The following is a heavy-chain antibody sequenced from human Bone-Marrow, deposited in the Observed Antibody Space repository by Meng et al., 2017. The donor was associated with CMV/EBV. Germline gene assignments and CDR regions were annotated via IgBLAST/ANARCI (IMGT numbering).Heavy chain of an antibody. Sequence: GGSLRLSCAASGFTFSSYAMHWVRQAPGKGLEWVAVISYDGSNKYYADSVKGRFTISRDNSKNTLYLQMNSLRAEDTAVYYCASTGTMVRGVIFAFDIWGQGTMVTVSS. V-gene: IGHV3-30-3*01. CDR3: ASTGTMVRGVIFAFDI. J-gene: IGHJ3*02. CDR2: ISYDGSNK. D-gene: IGHD3-10*01. CDR1: GFTFSSYA.